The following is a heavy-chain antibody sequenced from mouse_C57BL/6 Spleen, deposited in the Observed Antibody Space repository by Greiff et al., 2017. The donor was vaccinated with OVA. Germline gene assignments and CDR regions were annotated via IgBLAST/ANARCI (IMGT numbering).Heavy chain of an antibody. Sequence: DVKLVESGGGLVQPGGSLKLSCAASGFTFSDYYMYWVRQTPEKRLEWVAYISNGGGSTYYPDTVKGRFTISRDNAKNTLYLQMSRLKSEDTAMYYCARQEVGCFDVWGTGTTVTVSS. CDR1: GFTFSDYY. V-gene: IGHV5-12*01. CDR2: ISNGGGST. CDR3: ARQEVGCFDV. J-gene: IGHJ1*03.